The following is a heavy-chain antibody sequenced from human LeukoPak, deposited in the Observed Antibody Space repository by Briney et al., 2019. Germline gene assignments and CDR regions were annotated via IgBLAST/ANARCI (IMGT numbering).Heavy chain of an antibody. Sequence: SVKVSRKVFRYTPPELFIHWVGQGPWKRGGGVGGFDPEDGETIYAQKFQGRVTMTEDTSTDTAYMELSSLRSEDTAVYYCATDDDVVGATRYWGQGTLVTVSS. V-gene: IGHV1-24*01. CDR2: FDPEDGET. D-gene: IGHD1-26*01. CDR3: ATDDDVVGATRY. J-gene: IGHJ4*02. CDR1: RYTPPELF.